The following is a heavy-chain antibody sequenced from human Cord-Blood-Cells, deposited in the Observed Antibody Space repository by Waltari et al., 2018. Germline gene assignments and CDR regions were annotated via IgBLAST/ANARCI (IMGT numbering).Heavy chain of an antibody. CDR3: AGNWYFDL. V-gene: IGHV4-4*07. CDR1: GGSTSSYS. CDR2: IYTSGST. Sequence: VQLPESGPGLGKPSEALSLPCTVSGGSTSSYSWSWIRQPAGKGLEWIGRIYTSGSTNYNPSHKSRVTMSVDTSKNQFSLKLSSVTAADTAVYYCAGNWYFDLWGRGTLVTVSS. J-gene: IGHJ2*01.